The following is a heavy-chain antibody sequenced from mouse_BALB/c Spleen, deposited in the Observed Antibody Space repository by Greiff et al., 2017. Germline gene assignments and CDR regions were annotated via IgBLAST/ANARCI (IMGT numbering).Heavy chain of an antibody. Sequence: QVQLKQSGAELPRPGASVKLSCKASGYTFTSYWMQWVKQRPGQGLEWIGAIYPGDGDTRYTQKFKGKATLTADKSSSTAYMQLSSLASEDSAVYYCARFAYWGQGTLVTVSA. CDR3: ARFAY. J-gene: IGHJ3*01. V-gene: IGHV1-87*01. CDR2: IYPGDGDT. CDR1: GYTFTSYW.